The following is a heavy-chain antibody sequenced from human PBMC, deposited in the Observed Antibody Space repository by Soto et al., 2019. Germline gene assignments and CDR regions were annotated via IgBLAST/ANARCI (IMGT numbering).Heavy chain of an antibody. CDR1: GYTFTSYG. CDR3: ATSIAVAGSYILGYYYYGMDV. V-gene: IGHV1-18*01. Sequence: GASVKVSCKASGYTFTSYGVSWVRQAPGQGLEWMGWISAYNGHTNYAQKLQGWVTMTRDTSISTAYMELSRLRSDDTAVYYCATSIAVAGSYILGYYYYGMDVWGQGTTVTVSS. J-gene: IGHJ6*02. CDR2: ISAYNGHT. D-gene: IGHD6-19*01.